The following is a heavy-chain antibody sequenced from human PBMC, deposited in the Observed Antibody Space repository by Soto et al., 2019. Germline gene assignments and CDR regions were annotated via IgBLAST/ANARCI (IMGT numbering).Heavy chain of an antibody. V-gene: IGHV3-15*01. CDR2: IKREADGGTT. CDR1: GFTFSDAW. Sequence: SLRLSCAASGFTFSDAWMSWVRQAPGRGLEWVGRIKREADGGTTDYADSVKGRFTISRDNAKNSLYLQMNSLRAEDTAVYYCARHPERIAQIGWFDPWGQGTLVTVSS. D-gene: IGHD6-13*01. J-gene: IGHJ5*02. CDR3: ARHPERIAQIGWFDP.